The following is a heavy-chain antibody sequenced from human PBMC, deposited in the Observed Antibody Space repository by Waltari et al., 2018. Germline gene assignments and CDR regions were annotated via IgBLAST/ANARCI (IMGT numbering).Heavy chain of an antibody. CDR2: IIPIFGTA. J-gene: IGHJ4*02. D-gene: IGHD6-13*01. V-gene: IGHV1-69*06. CDR3: ARGAPIAAAGNQFDY. Sequence: GLEWMGRIIPIFGTANYAQKFQGRVTITADKSTSTAYMELSSLRSEDTAVYYCARGAPIAAAGNQFDYWGQGTLVTVSS.